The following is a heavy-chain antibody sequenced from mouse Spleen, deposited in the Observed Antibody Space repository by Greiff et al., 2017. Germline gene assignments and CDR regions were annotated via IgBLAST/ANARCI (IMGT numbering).Heavy chain of an antibody. CDR3: ARRAARATSIFDY. CDR1: GYTFTSYW. J-gene: IGHJ2*01. D-gene: IGHD3-1*01. V-gene: IGHV1-55*01. CDR2: IYPGSGST. Sequence: VQLQQPGAELVKPGASVKMSCKASGYTFTSYWITWVKQRPGQGLEWIGDIYPGSGSTNYNEKFKSKATLTVDTSSSTAYMQLSSLTSEDAAVYYCARRAARATSIFDYWGQGTTLTVSS.